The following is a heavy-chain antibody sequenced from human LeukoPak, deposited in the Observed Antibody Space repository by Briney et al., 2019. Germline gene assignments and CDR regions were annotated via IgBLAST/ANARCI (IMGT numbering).Heavy chain of an antibody. V-gene: IGHV3-43D*03. CDR2: ISWDGGST. CDR1: GFTFDDYA. J-gene: IGHJ4*02. CDR3: AKAGYDSSGFGSYFDY. D-gene: IGHD3-22*01. Sequence: GGSLRLSCAASGFTFDDYAMHWVRQAPGKGLEWVSLISWDGGSTYYADSVKGRFTISRDNSKNSLYLQMNSLRAEDTALYYCAKAGYDSSGFGSYFDYWGQGTLVTVSP.